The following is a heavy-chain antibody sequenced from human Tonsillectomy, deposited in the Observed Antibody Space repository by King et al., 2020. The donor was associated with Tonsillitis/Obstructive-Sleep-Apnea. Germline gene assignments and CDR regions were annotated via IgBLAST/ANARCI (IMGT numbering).Heavy chain of an antibody. J-gene: IGHJ6*03. CDR1: GFTFSSYS. CDR3: ARHPPRYGDYDPYYYYYMDV. D-gene: IGHD4-17*01. Sequence: VQLVESGGGLVKPGGSLRLSCAASGFTFSSYSMNWVRQAPGKGLEWVSSISSSSSYIYYADSVKGRFTISRDNAKNSLYLQMNSLRAEDTAVYYCARHPPRYGDYDPYYYYYMDVWGKGTTVTVSS. CDR2: ISSSSSYI. V-gene: IGHV3-21*01.